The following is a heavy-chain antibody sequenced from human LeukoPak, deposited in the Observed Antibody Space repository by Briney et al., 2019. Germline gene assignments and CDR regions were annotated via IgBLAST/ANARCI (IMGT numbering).Heavy chain of an antibody. V-gene: IGHV1-69*05. D-gene: IGHD6-13*01. CDR2: IIPIFGTA. Sequence: SVKVSCMASGGTFSSYAMSWVRQAPGQGLEWIAGIIPIFGTANYAQKFQGRVTITTDESTSTAYMELSSLRSEDTAVYYCARGEQQLVGPYYFDYWGQGTLVTVSS. J-gene: IGHJ4*02. CDR1: GGTFSSYA. CDR3: ARGEQQLVGPYYFDY.